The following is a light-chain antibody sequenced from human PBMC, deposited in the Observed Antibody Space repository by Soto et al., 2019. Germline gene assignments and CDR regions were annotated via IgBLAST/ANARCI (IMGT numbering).Light chain of an antibody. CDR2: EVS. Sequence: QSALTQPASLSGSPGQSITISCTGTSSDIGAYDYVSWYQQHPGKPPKLMIYEVSERPSGVPDRFSGSKSGNTASLTVSGLQAEDEADYFCSSYVGNNNLLFGGGTKITVL. V-gene: IGLV2-8*01. CDR3: SSYVGNNNLL. CDR1: SSDIGAYDY. J-gene: IGLJ3*02.